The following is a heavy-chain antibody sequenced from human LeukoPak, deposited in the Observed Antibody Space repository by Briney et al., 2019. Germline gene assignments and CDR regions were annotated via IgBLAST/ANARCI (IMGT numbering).Heavy chain of an antibody. Sequence: ATVKVSCRASGYTFTSYDINWVRHATGQGHEWMGWMNPNCGNTGYAQKFQGRVTMTRSTSINTAYMELSSLRSEDTAVYYCARGPNYAFWSGSYYYYMDVWGKGTTVTVSS. D-gene: IGHD3-3*01. CDR2: MNPNCGNT. V-gene: IGHV1-8*01. J-gene: IGHJ6*03. CDR3: ARGPNYAFWSGSYYYYMDV. CDR1: GYTFTSYD.